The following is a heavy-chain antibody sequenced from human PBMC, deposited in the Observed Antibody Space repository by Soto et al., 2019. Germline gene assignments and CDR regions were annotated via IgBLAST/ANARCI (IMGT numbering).Heavy chain of an antibody. CDR3: ARSIVVVPALDY. CDR2: ISSSSSYI. V-gene: IGHV3-21*01. J-gene: IGHJ4*02. CDR1: GFTFRSHS. Sequence: GGALRLSCSASGFTFRSHSMKWGRPAPGKGLEWVSSISSSSSYIYYADSVKGRFTISRDNAKNSLYLQMNSLRAEDTAVYYCARSIVVVPALDYWGQGTLVTVSS. D-gene: IGHD2-2*01.